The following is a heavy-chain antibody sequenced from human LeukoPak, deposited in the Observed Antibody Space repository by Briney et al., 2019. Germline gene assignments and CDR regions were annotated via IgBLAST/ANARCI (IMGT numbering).Heavy chain of an antibody. V-gene: IGHV3-30-3*01. Sequence: PGRSLRLSCAASGFTFSDYAMHWVRQAPGKGLEWVAVISKDGGDKYYPGSVRGRFTISRDNSKNTIYLQMDSLRAEDTAIYYCARDYWWNYDYWGQGTLVTVSS. CDR3: ARDYWWNYDY. D-gene: IGHD1-7*01. CDR2: ISKDGGDK. J-gene: IGHJ4*02. CDR1: GFTFSDYA.